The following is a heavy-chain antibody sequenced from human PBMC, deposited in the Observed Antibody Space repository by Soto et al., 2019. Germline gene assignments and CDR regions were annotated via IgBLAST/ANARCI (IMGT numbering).Heavy chain of an antibody. CDR2: IYYSGST. V-gene: IGHV4-39*01. J-gene: IGHJ5*02. D-gene: IGHD3-10*01. CDR1: GGSISSSSYY. CDR3: ARNEGRLGENSTFDT. Sequence: PSETLSLTCTVSGGSISSSSYYWGWIRQPPGKGLEWIGNIYYSGSTYYNPSLKSRVTMSMATSKNQFSLKLNSVTTADTAVYYCARNEGRLGENSTFDTWGQGTLVTVSS.